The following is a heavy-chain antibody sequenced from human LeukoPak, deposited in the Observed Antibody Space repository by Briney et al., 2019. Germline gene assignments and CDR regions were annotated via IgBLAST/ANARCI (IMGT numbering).Heavy chain of an antibody. J-gene: IGHJ4*02. Sequence: PGGSLRLSCAASGFTFSSYAMHWVRQAPGKGLEWVAVISYDGSNKYYADSVKGRFTISRDNSKNTLYLQMNSLRAEDTAVYYCARDIDSSSSPIAYWGQGTLVTVSS. V-gene: IGHV3-30*04. CDR2: ISYDGSNK. CDR1: GFTFSSYA. D-gene: IGHD6-6*01. CDR3: ARDIDSSSSPIAY.